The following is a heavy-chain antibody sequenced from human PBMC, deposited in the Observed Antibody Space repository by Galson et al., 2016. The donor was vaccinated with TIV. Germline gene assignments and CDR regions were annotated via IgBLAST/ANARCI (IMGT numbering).Heavy chain of an antibody. CDR2: MHESGSS. V-gene: IGHV4-38-2*02. D-gene: IGHD2-2*01. CDR1: GYSIASGYF. CDR3: ARDCTSTTCRIYYYCMDV. Sequence: ETLSLTCTVSGYSIASGYFWGWIRQPPGKGLEWLGNMHESGSSYYNPSLKSRLTISVDTSKNQFSLKLRSVTAADSAVYYCARDCTSTTCRIYYYCMDVWGQGTTVTVSS. J-gene: IGHJ6*02.